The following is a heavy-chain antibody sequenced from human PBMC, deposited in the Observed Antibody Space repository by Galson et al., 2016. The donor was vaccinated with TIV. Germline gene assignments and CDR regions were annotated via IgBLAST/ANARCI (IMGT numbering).Heavy chain of an antibody. Sequence: KVSCKASGYTLSSYSISWVRQAPGQGLEWLGWISGYNGNKNYAQRFQGRVTMTTDTSTSTAYMELRSLRSDDTAVYYCARVPTKTFDFWSGYDNSFCMDVWGKGTTVIVSS. CDR2: ISGYNGNK. J-gene: IGHJ6*03. CDR1: GYTLSSYS. V-gene: IGHV1-18*01. D-gene: IGHD3-3*01. CDR3: ARVPTKTFDFWSGYDNSFCMDV.